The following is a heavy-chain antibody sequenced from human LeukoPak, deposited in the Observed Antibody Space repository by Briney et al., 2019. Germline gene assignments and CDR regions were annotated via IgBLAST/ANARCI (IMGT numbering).Heavy chain of an antibody. Sequence: PGGSLRLSCAASGFTFSNYAMSWVRQAPGKGLEWVSAVSGSGASTNYADSVKGRFTISRDNSKNTLYLQMNSLRAEGTAVYYCARDGGQSYDLLTGYYNNDWFDPWGQGTLVTVSS. J-gene: IGHJ5*02. D-gene: IGHD3-9*01. CDR1: GFTFSNYA. CDR3: ARDGGQSYDLLTGYYNNDWFDP. CDR2: VSGSGAST. V-gene: IGHV3-23*01.